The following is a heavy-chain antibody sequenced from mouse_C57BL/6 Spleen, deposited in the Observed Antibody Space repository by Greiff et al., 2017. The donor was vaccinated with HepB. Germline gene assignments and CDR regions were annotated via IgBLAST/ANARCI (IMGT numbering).Heavy chain of an antibody. CDR2: INPNNGGS. CDR1: GYTFTDYN. V-gene: IGHV1-22*01. CDR3: ARERSPITTVRWYFDV. J-gene: IGHJ1*03. D-gene: IGHD1-1*01. Sequence: EVQLQQSGPELVKPGASVKMSCKASGYTFTDYNMHWVKQSHGKSLEWIGYINPNNGGSSYNQKFKGKATLTVNKTSSTAYMELRILTSEDSAVYYWARERSPITTVRWYFDVWGTWTTVTVSS.